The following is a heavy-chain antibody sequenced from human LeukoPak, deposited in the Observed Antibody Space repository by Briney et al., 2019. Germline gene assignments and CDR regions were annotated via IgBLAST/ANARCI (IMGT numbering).Heavy chain of an antibody. V-gene: IGHV1-46*01. D-gene: IGHD1-26*01. CDR1: GHTFTSYY. CDR3: ARPSGTYGGASDI. CDR2: INPSGGST. Sequence: ASVKVSCKASGHTFTSYYMHWVRQAPGQGLEWMGIINPSGGSTSYAQKFQGRVTMTRDTSTSTVYMELSSLRSEDTAVYYCARPSGTYGGASDIWGQGTMVTVSS. J-gene: IGHJ3*02.